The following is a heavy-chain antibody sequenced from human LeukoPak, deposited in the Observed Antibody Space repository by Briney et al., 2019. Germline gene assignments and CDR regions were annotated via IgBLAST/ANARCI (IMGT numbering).Heavy chain of an antibody. Sequence: GASVKDSCMASGYTFTSYGISWGRQAPGEGREWMGWISAYNGNTNYAQKLQGRVTMTTDTSTSTAYMGLRSLRSDDTAVYYCARDRGDAFDIWGQGTMVTVSS. CDR3: ARDRGDAFDI. CDR1: GYTFTSYG. V-gene: IGHV1-18*01. J-gene: IGHJ3*02. CDR2: ISAYNGNT. D-gene: IGHD3-10*01.